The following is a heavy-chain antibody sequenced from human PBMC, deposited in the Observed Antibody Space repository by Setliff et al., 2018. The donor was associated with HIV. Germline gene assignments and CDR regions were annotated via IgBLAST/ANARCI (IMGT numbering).Heavy chain of an antibody. J-gene: IGHJ4*02. Sequence: ASVKVSCKASGYSFTDYFIHWVRQAPGRGLEWMGWISPHSGGTRTTRTFRGRVTRTRDTSINTAYMELSGVRSDDTAVYFCARQLSNSFDYWGQGTLVTVSS. CDR1: GYSFTDYF. D-gene: IGHD1-1*01. V-gene: IGHV1-2*02. CDR2: ISPHSGGT. CDR3: ARQLSNSFDY.